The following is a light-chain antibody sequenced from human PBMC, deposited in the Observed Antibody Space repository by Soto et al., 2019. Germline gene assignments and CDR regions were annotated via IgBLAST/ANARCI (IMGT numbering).Light chain of an antibody. Sequence: EIVLTQSPGTLSLSPGERATLSCRASQSISSSYLAWYQQKPGQAPRLLVYGASSRATGIPDRFSGGGSGTDFTLTISRLEPEDFAVYYCQQSGSSRFTFGPGTKVDIK. CDR2: GAS. J-gene: IGKJ3*01. CDR3: QQSGSSRFT. V-gene: IGKV3-20*01. CDR1: QSISSSY.